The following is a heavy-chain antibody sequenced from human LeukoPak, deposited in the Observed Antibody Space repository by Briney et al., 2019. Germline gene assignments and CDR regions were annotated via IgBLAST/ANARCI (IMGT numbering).Heavy chain of an antibody. Sequence: GESLKISCKGSGYRFTSYWIGWVRQMPGKGLEWMGIIYAGDSDTRYSPSLQGQVTISADKSISTAYLQWSSLKASDTAMYYCARTQSRYFDDYWGQGTLVTVSS. J-gene: IGHJ4*02. CDR1: GYRFTSYW. D-gene: IGHD3-9*01. V-gene: IGHV5-51*01. CDR3: ARTQSRYFDDY. CDR2: IYAGDSDT.